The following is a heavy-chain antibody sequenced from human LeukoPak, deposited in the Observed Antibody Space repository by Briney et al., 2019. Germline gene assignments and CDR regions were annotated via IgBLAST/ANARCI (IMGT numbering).Heavy chain of an antibody. V-gene: IGHV3-49*04. CDR2: IRNKAYGGTI. Sequence: GGSLRLSCTASGFTFGDYAMSWVRQAPGKGLEWVGFIRNKAYGGTIEYAASVKGRFTISRDDSKSFAYLQMNSLKTVDTAVYYCTAQVFCSGRSCYSHWYFDLWGRGTLVTVSS. CDR3: TAQVFCSGRSCYSHWYFDL. D-gene: IGHD2-15*01. J-gene: IGHJ2*01. CDR1: GFTFGDYA.